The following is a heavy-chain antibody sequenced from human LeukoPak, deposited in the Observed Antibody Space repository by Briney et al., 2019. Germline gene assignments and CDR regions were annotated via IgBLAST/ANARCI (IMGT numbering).Heavy chain of an antibody. V-gene: IGHV4-61*02. CDR1: GGSISSGSYY. J-gene: IGHJ2*01. CDR2: IYTSGST. CDR3: ARDGTYYYDSSGYYYWYFDL. D-gene: IGHD3-22*01. Sequence: PSETLSLTCTVSGGSISSGSYYWSWIRQPAGKGLEWIGRIYTSGSTNYNPSLKSRVTISVDTSKNQFSLKLSSVTAADTAVYYCARDGTYYYDSSGYYYWYFDLWGRGTLVTVSS.